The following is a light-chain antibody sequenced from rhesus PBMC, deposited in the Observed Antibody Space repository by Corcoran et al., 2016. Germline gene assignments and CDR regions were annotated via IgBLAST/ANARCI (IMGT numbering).Light chain of an antibody. Sequence: QAALTQPPSVSGSPGQSVTISCTGPSSAIGGYNYVSWYQQHPGQAPKLMIYDVSKRPSGVSDRFSGSKSGNTASLTISGLQAEDEADYYCSSYAGSNTLIFGAGTRLTVL. J-gene: IGLJ1*01. CDR2: DVS. CDR1: SSAIGGYNY. V-gene: IGLV2-23*01. CDR3: SSYAGSNTLI.